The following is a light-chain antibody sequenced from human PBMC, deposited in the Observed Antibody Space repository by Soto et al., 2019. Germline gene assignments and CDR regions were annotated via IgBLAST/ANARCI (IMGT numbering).Light chain of an antibody. CDR2: GAS. CDR3: QQYSSSSLT. V-gene: IGKV3-20*01. J-gene: IGKJ4*01. Sequence: EIVLTQSPGTLSLSPGERATLSCRASQTVSSNYLAWYQQKPAQAPRLLIYGASSRATGIPDRFSGSGSGTDFTLTIIRLETEDFAVYYCQQYSSSSLTFGGGTKVDIK. CDR1: QTVSSNY.